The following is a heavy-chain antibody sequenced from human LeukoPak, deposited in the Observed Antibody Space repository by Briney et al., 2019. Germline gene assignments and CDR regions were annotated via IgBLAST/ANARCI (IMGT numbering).Heavy chain of an antibody. CDR1: GGTFSSYA. CDR2: IIPIFGTA. J-gene: IGHJ4*02. D-gene: IGHD5-12*01. CDR3: ARGYRGYSGYEDY. V-gene: IGHV1-69*06. Sequence: SVKVSCKASGGTFSSYAISWVRQAPGQGLEWMGGIIPIFGTANYAQKFQGRVTITADKSTSTAYMELSSLRSEDTAVYYCARGYRGYSGYEDYWGQGTLVTVSS.